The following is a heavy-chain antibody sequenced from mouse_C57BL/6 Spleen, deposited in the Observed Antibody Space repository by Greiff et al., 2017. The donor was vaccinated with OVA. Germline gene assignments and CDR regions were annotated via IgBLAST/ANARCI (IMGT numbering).Heavy chain of an antibody. J-gene: IGHJ4*01. CDR3: ARNAVANYYAMDY. CDR1: GFTFSDYY. V-gene: IGHV5-12*01. Sequence: EVQLVESGGGLVQPGGSLKLSCAASGFTFSDYYMYWVRQTPEKRLEWVAYISNGGGSTYYPDTVKGRFAISRDKAKNTLYLQMSRLKSEDTAMYYCARNAVANYYAMDYWGQGTSVTVSS. D-gene: IGHD1-1*02. CDR2: ISNGGGST.